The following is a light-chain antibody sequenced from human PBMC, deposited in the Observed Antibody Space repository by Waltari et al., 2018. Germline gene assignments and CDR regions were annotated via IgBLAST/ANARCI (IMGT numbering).Light chain of an antibody. Sequence: QSALTQPPSASGSPGQSVTISCTGTSSDVGAYKYVSWYQQHPDKAPKLIIFEVSKRPSGVPDRVSGSKSGNTASLTVSGLQADDEADYYCSSYAGSINFYVFGTGTKVSVL. V-gene: IGLV2-8*01. CDR3: SSYAGSINFYV. CDR2: EVS. CDR1: SSDVGAYKY. J-gene: IGLJ1*01.